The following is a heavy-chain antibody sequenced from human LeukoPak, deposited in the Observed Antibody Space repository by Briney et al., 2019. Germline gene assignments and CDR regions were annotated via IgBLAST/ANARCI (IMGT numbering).Heavy chain of an antibody. V-gene: IGHV4-39*07. D-gene: IGHD3-10*01. CDR1: GGSISSSSYY. J-gene: IGHJ4*02. CDR3: ARDLTYYYGSGSYSN. Sequence: SETLSLTCTVSGGSISSSSYYWGWIRQPPGKGLEWIGSIYYSGSTYYNPSLKSRVTISVDTSKNQFSLKLSSVTAADTAVYYCARDLTYYYGSGSYSNWGQGTLVTVSS. CDR2: IYYSGST.